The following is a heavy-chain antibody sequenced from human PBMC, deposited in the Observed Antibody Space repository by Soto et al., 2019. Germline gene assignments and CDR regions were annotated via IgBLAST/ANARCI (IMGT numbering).Heavy chain of an antibody. D-gene: IGHD1-26*01. CDR3: ACDVGAGVAYSVADYYYYGMDV. CDR1: GYTFTSYG. Sequence: ASVKVSCKASGYTFTSYGISWVRQAPGQGLEWMGWISAYNGNTNYAQKLQGRVTMTTDTSTSTAYMELRSLRSDDTAVHYCACDVGAGVAYSVADYYYYGMDVWGQGTSVTVSS. J-gene: IGHJ6*02. CDR2: ISAYNGNT. V-gene: IGHV1-18*01.